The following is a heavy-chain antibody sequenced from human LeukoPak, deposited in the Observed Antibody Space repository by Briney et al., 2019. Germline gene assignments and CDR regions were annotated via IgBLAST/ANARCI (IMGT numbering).Heavy chain of an antibody. CDR1: GFTFGSYA. Sequence: GGSLRLFCAASGFTFGSYAMSWVRQAPGKGREWGSLISGDADTTHYADSVKGRFTISRDNSKNTLYLQMNRLRAEDTALYFCAKRGCSGSSCTYFDCWGQGTLVTVSS. D-gene: IGHD2-15*01. CDR2: ISGDADTT. V-gene: IGHV3-23*01. J-gene: IGHJ4*02. CDR3: AKRGCSGSSCTYFDC.